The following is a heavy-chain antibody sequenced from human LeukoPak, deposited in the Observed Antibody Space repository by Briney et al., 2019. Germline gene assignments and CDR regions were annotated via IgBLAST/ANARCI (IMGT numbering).Heavy chain of an antibody. CDR1: GASFSDSY. V-gene: IGHV4-34*01. D-gene: IGHD3-16*01. J-gene: IGHJ4*02. CDR3: ARGRYGPRLGN. CDR2: INNSGST. Sequence: SETLSLTCAVYGASFSDSYWSWIRQSPEKGLEWIGEINNSGSTSYNPSLNSRVIMSVDRSKNQFSLRLTSVTAADTAVYYCARGRYGPRLGNWGQGTLVTVSS.